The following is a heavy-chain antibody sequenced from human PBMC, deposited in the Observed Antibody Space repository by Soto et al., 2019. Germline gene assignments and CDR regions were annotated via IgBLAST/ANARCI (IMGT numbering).Heavy chain of an antibody. J-gene: IGHJ6*02. CDR3: AKGSYDFWSGFVALPPARGYYYYGMDV. V-gene: IGHV3-43D*04. Sequence: PGGSLRLSCAASGFTFDDYATHWVRQAPGKGLEWVSLISWDGGSTYYADSVKGRFTISRDNSKNSLYLQMNSLRAEDTALYYCAKGSYDFWSGFVALPPARGYYYYGMDVWGQGTTVTVSS. D-gene: IGHD3-3*01. CDR2: ISWDGGST. CDR1: GFTFDDYA.